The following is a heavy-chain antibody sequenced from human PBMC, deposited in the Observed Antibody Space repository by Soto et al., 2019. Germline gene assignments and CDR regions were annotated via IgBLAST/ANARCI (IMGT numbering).Heavy chain of an antibody. Sequence: SLKTSCKGSGYSFTSYWMRWVRQMPGKSQPRMGIIYPGDSDTRYSPSFLGTVTISADKSISTAYLQWTRLKASDTAMYHCARSAYCTNGVCYYGVDYWGQGTLVT. D-gene: IGHD2-8*01. CDR1: GYSFTSYW. J-gene: IGHJ4*02. CDR3: ARSAYCTNGVCYYGVDY. V-gene: IGHV5-51*01. CDR2: IYPGDSDT.